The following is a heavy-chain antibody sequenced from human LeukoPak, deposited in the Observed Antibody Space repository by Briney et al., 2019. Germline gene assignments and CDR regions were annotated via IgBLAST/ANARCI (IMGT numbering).Heavy chain of an antibody. CDR2: IGASGEST. J-gene: IGHJ3*01. D-gene: IGHD5-24*01. Sequence: PGGSLRLSGAASGFTFSVAGMTWVRQAPGKGLEWVSLIGASGESTYYADSVKGRFTISRDNSKNTLSLQMNSLRVEDTAMYFCAKDIQLSTWGLGTMVTVSS. V-gene: IGHV3-23*01. CDR1: GFTFSVAG. CDR3: AKDIQLST.